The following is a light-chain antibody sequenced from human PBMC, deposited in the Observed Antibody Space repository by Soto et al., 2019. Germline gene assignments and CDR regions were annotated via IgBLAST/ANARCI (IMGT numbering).Light chain of an antibody. CDR3: SSFAPSYRVI. Sequence: QSALTQPRSVSGSPGHSVTISCFGTSSDIGSYNAVSWYQQHPGKAPKLIIFDVFERPSGDPDRFSGSKSGNSASLTISGLQAEDESDYYCSSFAPSYRVIFGGGTKLTVL. J-gene: IGLJ2*01. CDR1: SSDIGSYNA. V-gene: IGLV2-11*01. CDR2: DVF.